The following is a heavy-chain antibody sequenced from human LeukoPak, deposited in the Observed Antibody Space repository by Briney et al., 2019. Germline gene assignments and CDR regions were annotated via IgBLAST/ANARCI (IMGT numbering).Heavy chain of an antibody. CDR1: GGSFSGYY. CDR2: INHSGST. J-gene: IGHJ6*03. Sequence: PSETLSLTCAVYGGSFSGYYWSWIRQPPGKGLEWIGEINHSGSTNYNPSLKSRVTISVDTTKNQFSLKLSSVTAADTAVYYCARSPYYYYMDVWGKGTTVTVSS. V-gene: IGHV4-34*01. CDR3: ARSPYYYYMDV.